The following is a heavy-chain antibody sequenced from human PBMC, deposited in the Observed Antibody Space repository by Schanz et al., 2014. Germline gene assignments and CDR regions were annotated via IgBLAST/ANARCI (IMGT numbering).Heavy chain of an antibody. V-gene: IGHV4-59*08. J-gene: IGHJ5*02. CDR3: AKFLYDDPS. D-gene: IGHD3-3*01. CDR2: IHQSGGT. CDR1: GGDIGNYY. Sequence: QVQLQESGPGLVKPSETLSLTCSVSGGDIGNYYWSWIRQPPGKGLEWIGYIHQSGGTNYNPSLKSRVPILFDTSKTQFSLRLTSLTAADTAVYYCAKFLYDDPSWGQGTLVTVSS.